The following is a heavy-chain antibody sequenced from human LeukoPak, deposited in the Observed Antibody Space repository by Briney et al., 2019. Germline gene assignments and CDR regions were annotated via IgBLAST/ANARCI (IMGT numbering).Heavy chain of an antibody. J-gene: IGHJ4*02. D-gene: IGHD5-18*01. CDR1: GGTFRSYA. CDR3: ARDQGYRYGYGDFDY. V-gene: IGHV1-69*13. Sequence: SVKVSCKASGGTFRSYAISWVRQAPGQGLEWTGGIIPIFGTANYAQKFQGRVTITADESTSTAYMELSSLRSEDTAVYYCARDQGYRYGYGDFDYWGQGTLVTVSS. CDR2: IIPIFGTA.